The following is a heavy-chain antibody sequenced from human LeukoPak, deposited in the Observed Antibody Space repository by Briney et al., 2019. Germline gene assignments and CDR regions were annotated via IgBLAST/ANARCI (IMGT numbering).Heavy chain of an antibody. J-gene: IGHJ4*02. CDR1: GYTFTGYY. D-gene: IGHD3-22*01. CDR3: ARDYYDSSGYYYVIGDY. Sequence: AASVKVSCKASGYTFTGYYMHWVRQAPGQGLEWMGWINPNSGGTNYAQKFQGRVTMTRDTSISTAYMELSRLRSDDTAVYYCARDYYDSSGYYYVIGDYWGQGTLVTVSS. V-gene: IGHV1-2*02. CDR2: INPNSGGT.